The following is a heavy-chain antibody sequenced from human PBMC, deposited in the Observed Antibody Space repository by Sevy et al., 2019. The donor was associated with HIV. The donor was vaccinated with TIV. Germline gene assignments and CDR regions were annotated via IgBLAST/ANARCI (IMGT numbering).Heavy chain of an antibody. CDR1: GFTFRSYA. J-gene: IGHJ4*02. D-gene: IGHD3-16*02. V-gene: IGHV3-23*01. CDR2: ISGSGGST. CDR3: AKDPYHDYVWGSYRYNRGGYY. Sequence: GGSLRLSCAASGFTFRSYAMSWVRQAPGKGLEWVSGISGSGGSTYYADSVKGRFSISRDNSKNTLYLQMNSLRAEDTAVYYGAKDPYHDYVWGSYRYNRGGYYWGQGTLVTVSS.